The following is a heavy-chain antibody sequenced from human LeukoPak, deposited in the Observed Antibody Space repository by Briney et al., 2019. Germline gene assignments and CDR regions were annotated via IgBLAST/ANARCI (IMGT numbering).Heavy chain of an antibody. Sequence: GASVKVSCKASGYTFTGYYMHWVRQAPGQGLEWMGWFSAYNGNTNYAQKLQGRVTMTTDTSTSTAYMELRSLRSDDTAVYYCARAGTVGWFDPWGQGTLVTVSS. D-gene: IGHD6-13*01. J-gene: IGHJ5*02. CDR2: FSAYNGNT. CDR3: ARAGTVGWFDP. V-gene: IGHV1-18*04. CDR1: GYTFTGYY.